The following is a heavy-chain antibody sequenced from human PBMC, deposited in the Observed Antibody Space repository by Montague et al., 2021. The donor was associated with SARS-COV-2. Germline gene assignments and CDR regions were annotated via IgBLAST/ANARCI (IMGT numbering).Heavy chain of an antibody. CDR2: INHSGNA. D-gene: IGHD3-10*01. J-gene: IGHJ6*02. CDR1: GGSFSGYY. V-gene: IGHV4-34*01. CDR3: ARVRYYGSGTSLGMDV. Sequence: SETLSLTCAVYGGSFSGYYWSWIRQPPGRGLEWIGEINHSGNATYNPSLKSRVTISVDTSKNQFSLKLSSVTAADTAVYYCARVRYYGSGTSLGMDVWGQGTLVTVSS.